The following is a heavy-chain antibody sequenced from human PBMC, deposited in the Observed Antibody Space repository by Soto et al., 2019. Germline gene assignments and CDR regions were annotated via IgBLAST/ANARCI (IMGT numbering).Heavy chain of an antibody. CDR3: AREPIHFDY. Sequence: GGSLRLSCAASGFTFSSYGMHWVRQAPGKGPEWVANIKQDGSEKYYVDSVKGRFTISRDNAKNSLYLQMNSLRAEDTAVYYCAREPIHFDYWGQGTLVTVSS. V-gene: IGHV3-7*01. CDR2: IKQDGSEK. J-gene: IGHJ4*02. CDR1: GFTFSSYG.